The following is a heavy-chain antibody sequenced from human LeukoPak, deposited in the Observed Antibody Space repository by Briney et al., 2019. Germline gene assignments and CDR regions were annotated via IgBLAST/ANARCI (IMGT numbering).Heavy chain of an antibody. D-gene: IGHD6-19*01. CDR1: GFTFDHYG. J-gene: IGHJ4*02. V-gene: IGHV3-20*04. Sequence: GGSLRLSCAASGFTFDHYGMSWVRQAPGKGLEWVGGINWNSGSTGHADSVKGRFTISRDNAKNSLYLQMNGRRAEDTAFYYCARDREGSGWWYFDSWGQGALVTVSS. CDR2: INWNSGST. CDR3: ARDREGSGWWYFDS.